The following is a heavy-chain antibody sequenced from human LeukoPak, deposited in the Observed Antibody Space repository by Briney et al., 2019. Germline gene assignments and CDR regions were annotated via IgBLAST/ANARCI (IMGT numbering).Heavy chain of an antibody. CDR3: ARGGLEQWGFDY. J-gene: IGHJ4*02. D-gene: IGHD6-19*01. CDR1: VYTFTSYG. Sequence: ASVKVSCKASVYTFTSYGISWVRQAPGQRLEWMGWINPNSGGTNYAQKFQGRVTMTRDTSISTAYMELSRLRSDDTAVYYCARGGLEQWGFDYWGQGTLVTVSS. CDR2: INPNSGGT. V-gene: IGHV1-2*02.